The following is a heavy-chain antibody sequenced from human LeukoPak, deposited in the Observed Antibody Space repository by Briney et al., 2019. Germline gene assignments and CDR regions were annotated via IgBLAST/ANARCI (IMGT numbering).Heavy chain of an antibody. CDR1: GYTFTSYA. V-gene: IGHV1-3*01. CDR2: INAGNGNT. Sequence: ASVKVSCKASGYTFTSYAMHWVRQAPGQGLEWMGWINAGNGNTKYPQKFQGRVTITRDTSASTAYMELSSLRSEDTAVYYCARVGSGSSSDYWGQGTLVTVSS. CDR3: ARVGSGSSSDY. D-gene: IGHD3-10*01. J-gene: IGHJ4*02.